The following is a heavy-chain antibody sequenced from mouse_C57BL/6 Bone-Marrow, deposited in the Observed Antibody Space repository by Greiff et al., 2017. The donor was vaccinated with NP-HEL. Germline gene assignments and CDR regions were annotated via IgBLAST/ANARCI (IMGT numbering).Heavy chain of an antibody. CDR3: ARYWAPYAMDY. CDR2: IHPNSGST. V-gene: IGHV1-64*01. CDR1: GYTFTSYW. Sequence: QVQLKQSGAELVKPGASVKLSCKASGYTFTSYWMHWVKQRPGQGLEWIGMIHPNSGSTNYNEKFKSKATLTVDKSSSTAYMQLSSLTSEDSAVYYCARYWAPYAMDYWGQGTSVTVSS. J-gene: IGHJ4*01. D-gene: IGHD4-1*01.